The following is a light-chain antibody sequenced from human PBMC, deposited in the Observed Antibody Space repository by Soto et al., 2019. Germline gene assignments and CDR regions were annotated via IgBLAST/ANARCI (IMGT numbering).Light chain of an antibody. Sequence: DIQMTQSPSTLSASVGDRVTITCRASQSISRWLAWYQQKPGKAPKVLIYDASSLQSGVPSRFSGSGSGTEFTLSITNLQHDDFATYYCQQYNSYSPYTFGQGTKLAIK. V-gene: IGKV1-5*01. CDR3: QQYNSYSPYT. CDR2: DAS. J-gene: IGKJ2*01. CDR1: QSISRW.